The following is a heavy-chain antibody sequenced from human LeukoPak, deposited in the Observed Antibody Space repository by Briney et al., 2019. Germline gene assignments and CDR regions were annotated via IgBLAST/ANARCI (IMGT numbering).Heavy chain of an antibody. V-gene: IGHV4-31*03. CDR1: GVPISSGGYY. Sequence: KASQTLSLTCTVSGVPISSGGYYWSWIRQHPGKGLEWIGYIYYSGSTYYNPSLKGRVTISVDTSKNQFSLKLSFVTAADTAVYYCARDRYTVVSWYFDLWGRGTLVTVSS. CDR3: ARDRYTVVSWYFDL. CDR2: IYYSGST. D-gene: IGHD4-23*01. J-gene: IGHJ2*01.